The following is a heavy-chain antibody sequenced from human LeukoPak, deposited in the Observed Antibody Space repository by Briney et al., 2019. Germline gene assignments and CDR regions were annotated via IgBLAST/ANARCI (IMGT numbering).Heavy chain of an antibody. J-gene: IGHJ5*02. CDR3: ARADRLDGGPYLIGP. Sequence: ASVKVSCKTSGYSFTDYYMHWVRQAPGQGLEWMGWINPNSGGTSSAQKFQGRVTMTRDTSISTVYMEVSWLTSDDTAIYYCARADRLDGGPYLIGPWGQGTLVTVSS. CDR1: GYSFTDYY. V-gene: IGHV1-2*02. D-gene: IGHD2-21*01. CDR2: INPNSGGT.